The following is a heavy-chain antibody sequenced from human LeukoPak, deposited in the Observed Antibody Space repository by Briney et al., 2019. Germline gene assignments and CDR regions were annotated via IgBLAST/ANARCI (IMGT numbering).Heavy chain of an antibody. J-gene: IGHJ2*01. CDR3: ATAPDMSWYFDL. CDR1: GYTLTELS. D-gene: IGHD2-15*01. Sequence: ASVKVSCKVSGYTLTELSMHWVRQAPGKGLEWMGGFDPEDGETIYAQKFQGRVTMTEDTSTDTAYMELSSLRSEDTAVYYCATAPDMSWYFDLWGRGTLVTVSS. CDR2: FDPEDGET. V-gene: IGHV1-24*01.